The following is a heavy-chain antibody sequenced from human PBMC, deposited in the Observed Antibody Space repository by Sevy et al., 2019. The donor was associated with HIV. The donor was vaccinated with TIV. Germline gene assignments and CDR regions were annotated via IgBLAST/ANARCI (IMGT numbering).Heavy chain of an antibody. D-gene: IGHD3-22*01. CDR1: GFTFGSYW. CDR2: INSDETST. Sequence: GGSLRLSCAASGFTFGSYWMHWVRQAPGKGLMWVSRINSDETSTRNADSVKGRFTVSRDNAKNALYLQMNSLRVEDTATYYCTRDGFYYDRSRYYNFDHRGQGSLVTVSS. V-gene: IGHV3-74*01. J-gene: IGHJ4*02. CDR3: TRDGFYYDRSRYYNFDH.